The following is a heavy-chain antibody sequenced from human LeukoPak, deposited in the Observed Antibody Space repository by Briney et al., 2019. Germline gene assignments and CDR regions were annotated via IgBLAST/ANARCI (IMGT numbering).Heavy chain of an antibody. CDR2: IYYSGST. Sequence: SQTLSLTCTVSGGSISSGDYYWSWIRQPPGKGLEWIGYIYYSGSTYYNPSLKSRVTTSVDTSKSQFTLKLSSVTAADTAVYYCARSGRWLHNSGIDYWGQGTLVTVSS. J-gene: IGHJ4*02. CDR1: GGSISSGDYY. CDR3: ARSGRWLHNSGIDY. D-gene: IGHD5-24*01. V-gene: IGHV4-30-4*01.